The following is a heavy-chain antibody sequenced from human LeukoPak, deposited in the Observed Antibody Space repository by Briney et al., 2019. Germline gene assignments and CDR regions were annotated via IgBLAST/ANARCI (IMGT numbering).Heavy chain of an antibody. V-gene: IGHV1-18*01. CDR3: ARAVLWFGELLQNWFDP. CDR2: IRTYDDNA. D-gene: IGHD3-10*01. J-gene: IGHJ5*02. Sequence: GASVKVSCKASGYTFTSYGIIWVRQAPGQGLEWMGGIRTYDDNANYAQKLQGRVTMTTDTSTSTAYMELRSLRSDDTAVYYCARAVLWFGELLQNWFDPWGQGTLVTVSS. CDR1: GYTFTSYG.